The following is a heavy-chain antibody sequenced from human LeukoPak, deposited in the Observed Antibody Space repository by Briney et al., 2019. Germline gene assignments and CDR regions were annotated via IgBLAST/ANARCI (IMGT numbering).Heavy chain of an antibody. J-gene: IGHJ4*02. Sequence: PSETLSLTCTVSGGSLSGHFWSWFRRPPGKGLENIGYIHSSGSTNYNPSYKSRVTVSLEMYKNQFSLSLSSVTAADTAVYYCARDPGDTDWYNFDFWGQGILVTVSS. CDR1: GGSLSGHF. CDR3: ARDPGDTDWYNFDF. D-gene: IGHD3-9*01. CDR2: IHSSGST. V-gene: IGHV4-59*11.